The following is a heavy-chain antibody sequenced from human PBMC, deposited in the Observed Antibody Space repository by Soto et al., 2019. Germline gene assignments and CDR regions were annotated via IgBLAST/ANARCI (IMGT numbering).Heavy chain of an antibody. V-gene: IGHV3-66*01. CDR2: IYSDGST. J-gene: IGHJ4*02. D-gene: IGHD5-12*01. CDR1: GFTVTSNY. CDR3: ANQRGGYDRDFDY. Sequence: GGSLRLSCAASGFTVTSNYMSWVRQAPGKGLEWVSVIYSDGSTYYADSVKGRFAISRDNSKNTLYLQMNSLRAEDTAVYYCANQRGGYDRDFDYWGQGTLVTVSS.